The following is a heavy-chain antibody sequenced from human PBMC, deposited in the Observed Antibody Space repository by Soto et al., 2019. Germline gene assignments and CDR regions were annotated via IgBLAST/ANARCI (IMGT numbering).Heavy chain of an antibody. Sequence: QVQLVQSGAEVKKPGSSVKVSCKASGGTFSSYAISWVRQAPGQGLEWMGGIIPIFGTANYAQKFQGRVTITADESTSTAYMKLSSLRSEDTAVYYCARCRRYSGSYYPDYWGQGTLVTVSS. CDR3: ARCRRYSGSYYPDY. CDR1: GGTFSSYA. D-gene: IGHD1-26*01. J-gene: IGHJ4*02. V-gene: IGHV1-69*01. CDR2: IIPIFGTA.